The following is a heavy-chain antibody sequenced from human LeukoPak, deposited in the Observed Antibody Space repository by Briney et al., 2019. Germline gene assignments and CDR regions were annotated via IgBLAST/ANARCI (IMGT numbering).Heavy chain of an antibody. J-gene: IGHJ4*02. CDR2: ISASSAYI. Sequence: GGSLRLSCAASGFTFRGYTMNWVRQAPGKGLEWVASISASSAYIFYAASLKGRFTISRDNSKNTLYLQMNSLRAEDTAVYYCAKVASNWELLWFGDYWGQGTLVTVSS. D-gene: IGHD1-26*01. V-gene: IGHV3-21*04. CDR1: GFTFRGYT. CDR3: AKVASNWELLWFGDY.